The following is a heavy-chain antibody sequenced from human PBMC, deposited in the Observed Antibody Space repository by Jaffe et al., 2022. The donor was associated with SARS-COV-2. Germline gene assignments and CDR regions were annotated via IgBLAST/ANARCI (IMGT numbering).Heavy chain of an antibody. D-gene: IGHD3-3*01. CDR1: GGSFSSGPYY. Sequence: QVQLQESGPGLVKPSQTLSLTCTVSGGSFSSGPYYWSWIRQPAGKGLEWIGRVYASGTATYNPSLRSRVIISADTSKSQFSLQLTSVTAADTAVYYCARSRGRTLLDDGFDVWGQGTTVTVSS. CDR2: VYASGTA. V-gene: IGHV4-61*02. J-gene: IGHJ3*01. CDR3: ARSRGRTLLDDGFDV.